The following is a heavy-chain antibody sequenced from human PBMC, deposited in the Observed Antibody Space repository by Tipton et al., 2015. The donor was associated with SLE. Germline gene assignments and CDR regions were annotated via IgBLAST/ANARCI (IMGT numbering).Heavy chain of an antibody. V-gene: IGHV4-38-2*01. Sequence: TLSLTCAVSGYSISSGYFWGWIRQPPGKGPEWIGYIYYSGSTNYNPSLKSRVTISVDTSKNQFSLKLSSVTAADTAVYYCARGAKERITLVRVRPYYFDYWGQGSLVTVSS. CDR2: IYYSGST. CDR3: ARGAKERITLVRVRPYYFDY. J-gene: IGHJ4*01. D-gene: IGHD3-10*01. CDR1: GYSISSGYF.